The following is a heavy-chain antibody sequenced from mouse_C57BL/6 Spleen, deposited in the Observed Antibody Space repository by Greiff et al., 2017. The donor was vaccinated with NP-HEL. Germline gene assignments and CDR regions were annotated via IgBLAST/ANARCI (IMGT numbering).Heavy chain of an antibody. CDR1: GYSITSGYY. D-gene: IGHD1-1*01. Sequence: EVQLQESGPGLVKPSQSLSLTCSVTGYSITSGYYWNWIRQFPGNKLEWMGYISYDGSNNYNPSLKNRISITRDTSKNQFFLKLNSVTTEDTATYYCARSYYGSSYGAMDYWGQGTSVTVSS. J-gene: IGHJ4*01. V-gene: IGHV3-6*01. CDR2: ISYDGSN. CDR3: ARSYYGSSYGAMDY.